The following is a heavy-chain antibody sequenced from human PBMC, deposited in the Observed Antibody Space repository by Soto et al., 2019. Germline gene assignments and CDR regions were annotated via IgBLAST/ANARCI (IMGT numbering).Heavy chain of an antibody. CDR2: IYYSGST. J-gene: IGHJ6*03. D-gene: IGHD2-2*01. Sequence: PWETLSLTCTVSGGSISSYYWSWIRQPPGKGLEWIGYIYYSGSTNYNPSLKSRVTISVDTSKNQFSLKLSSVTAEDTAVYYCARDFPYCSSTSCYLYSGYGNYYYMDVWGKGTTVTVSS. CDR3: ARDFPYCSSTSCYLYSGYGNYYYMDV. CDR1: GGSISSYY. V-gene: IGHV4-59*01.